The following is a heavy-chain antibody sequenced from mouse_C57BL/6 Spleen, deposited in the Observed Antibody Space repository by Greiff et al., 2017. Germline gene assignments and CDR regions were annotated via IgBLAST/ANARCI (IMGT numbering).Heavy chain of an antibody. J-gene: IGHJ1*03. CDR3: ARDDYEHFDV. CDR2: INPSNGGT. Sequence: QVQLKQPGTELVKPGASVKLSCKASGYTFTSSWMHWVKQRPGQGLEWIGNINPSNGGTNSNEKFKSKATLPVDKSSSTAYMQLSSLTSEDSAVYYCARDDYEHFDVWGTGTTVTVSA. V-gene: IGHV1-53*01. CDR1: GYTFTSSW. D-gene: IGHD2-4*01.